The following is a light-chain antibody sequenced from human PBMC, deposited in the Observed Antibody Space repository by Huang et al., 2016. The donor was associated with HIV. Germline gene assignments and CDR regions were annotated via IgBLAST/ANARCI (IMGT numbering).Light chain of an antibody. J-gene: IGKJ2*01. CDR1: ENLRRY. Sequence: DIQMTQSPSSLSASVGDRVTITCRASENLRRYLNWYQQKPGKPPKLLIHSASTLQSGVPSRFSGSGSGTDFTLTITSLQPEDFATYYCQGSLSIPHTFGQGPTWRSN. CDR3: QGSLSIPHT. CDR2: SAS. V-gene: IGKV1-39*01.